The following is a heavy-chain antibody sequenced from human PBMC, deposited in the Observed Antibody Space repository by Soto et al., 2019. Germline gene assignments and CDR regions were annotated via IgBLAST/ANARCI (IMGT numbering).Heavy chain of an antibody. CDR3: ARHRYDYVWGSYRH. D-gene: IGHD3-16*02. J-gene: IGHJ4*02. V-gene: IGHV1-69*01. CDR1: GYIFKNYA. Sequence: QVQLVQSGAEVKETGSSVKVSCRSSGYIFKNYAVTWLRQAPGQGLEWMGGIIPVFGTPDYSQKFRGRVTITADESTSTVYMERRSLTSEDTAVYYCARHRYDYVWGSYRHWGQGTLVTVSS. CDR2: IIPVFGTP.